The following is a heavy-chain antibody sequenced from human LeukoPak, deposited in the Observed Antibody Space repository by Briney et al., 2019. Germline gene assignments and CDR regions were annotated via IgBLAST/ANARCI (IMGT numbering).Heavy chain of an antibody. CDR3: ARARWEDRFDP. CDR1: GGSLSSGDYY. CDR2: IYYSGST. V-gene: IGHV4-30-4*08. D-gene: IGHD1-26*01. Sequence: PSEXLSLTCTVSGGSLSSGDYYWSWIRQPPGKGLEWIGYIYYSGSTYYNPSLKSRVTISVDTSKNQFSLKLSSVTAADTAVYYCARARWEDRFDPWGQGTLVTVSS. J-gene: IGHJ5*02.